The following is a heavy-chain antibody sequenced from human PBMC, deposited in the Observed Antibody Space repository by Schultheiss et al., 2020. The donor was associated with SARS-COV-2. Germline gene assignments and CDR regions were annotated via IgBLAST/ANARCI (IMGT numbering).Heavy chain of an antibody. V-gene: IGHV4-59*01. D-gene: IGHD3-10*01. CDR1: GASISSSY. J-gene: IGHJ4*02. Sequence: SQTLSLTCTVSGASISSSYWTWIRQPPGKGLEWIAYVYYTGSSDYNPSLRSRVTISLDTSQNRVSLKLSSVTAADTAVYYCARGDYYDWGYFDYWGQGTLVTVSS. CDR2: VYYTGSS. CDR3: ARGDYYDWGYFDY.